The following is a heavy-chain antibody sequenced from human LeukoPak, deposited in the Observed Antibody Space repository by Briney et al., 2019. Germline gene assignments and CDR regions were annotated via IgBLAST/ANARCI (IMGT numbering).Heavy chain of an antibody. J-gene: IGHJ4*02. CDR1: GVSISSNPSY. Sequence: PSETLSLTCTVSGVSISSNPSYWGWIRQPPGKGLEWIGSIYYSGSTYYNPSLESRVTISVDTSKNQFSLKLSSVTAADTAVYYCATSGWYLLPGVYWGQGTLVTVSS. CDR2: IYYSGST. D-gene: IGHD6-19*01. CDR3: ATSGWYLLPGVY. V-gene: IGHV4-39*01.